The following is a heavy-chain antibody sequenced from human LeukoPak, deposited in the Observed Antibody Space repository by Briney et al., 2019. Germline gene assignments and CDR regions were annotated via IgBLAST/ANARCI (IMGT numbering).Heavy chain of an antibody. V-gene: IGHV1-46*01. CDR3: ARVGRYCGGASCYSRFDP. CDR1: GYTFTIYS. CDR2: VNPSGGST. D-gene: IGHD2-15*01. J-gene: IGHJ5*02. Sequence: ASVTVSCKASGYTFTIYSMHWVRQAPGQGVEWLGIVNPSGGSTAYAQTFQGRVTMTRDTSTNTFYLEFRSLKYEDTAVYYCARVGRYCGGASCYSRFDPWGQGTLVTVSS.